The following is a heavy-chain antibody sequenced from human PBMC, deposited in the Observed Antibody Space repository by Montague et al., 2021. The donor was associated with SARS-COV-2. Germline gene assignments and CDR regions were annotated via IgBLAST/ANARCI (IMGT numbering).Heavy chain of an antibody. D-gene: IGHD5-12*01. V-gene: IGHV4-34*01. Sequence: SETLSLTCAVYGGSFSGYYWTWIRQPPGKGLEWIGENNYSGSTNYNPSLKSRVTMSVDMSKNQFSLKLRSVTAADTAVYYCARVRGLEVLFGFHYYGMDVWGQGTTVTVSS. CDR1: GGSFSGYY. CDR2: NNYSGST. CDR3: ARVRGLEVLFGFHYYGMDV. J-gene: IGHJ6*02.